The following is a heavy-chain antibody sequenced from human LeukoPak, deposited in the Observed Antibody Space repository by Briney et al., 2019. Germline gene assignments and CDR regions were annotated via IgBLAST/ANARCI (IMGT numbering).Heavy chain of an antibody. Sequence: ASVKVSCKASGYTFTSYYMHWVRQAPGQGLEWMGIINPSGGSTSYAQKFQGRVTITTDESTSTAYMELSSLRSEDAAVYYCARNEIQLWGNYYYYYYMDVWGKGTTVTVSS. D-gene: IGHD5-18*01. CDR1: GYTFTSYY. CDR3: ARNEIQLWGNYYYYYYMDV. J-gene: IGHJ6*03. CDR2: INPSGGST. V-gene: IGHV1-46*01.